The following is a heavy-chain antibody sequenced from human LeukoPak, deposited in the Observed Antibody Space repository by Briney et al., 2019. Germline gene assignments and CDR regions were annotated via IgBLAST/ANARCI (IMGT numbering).Heavy chain of an antibody. J-gene: IGHJ4*02. V-gene: IGHV4-34*09. CDR2: INHSGST. CDR1: GGSFSGYY. Sequence: SETLSLTCAVYGGSFSGYYWSWIRQPPGKGLEWIGEINHSGSTNYNPSLKSRVTISVDTSKNQFSLKLSSVTAADTAVYYCARGQPDYDSSGYYPNWGQGTLVTVSS. CDR3: ARGQPDYDSSGYYPN. D-gene: IGHD3-22*01.